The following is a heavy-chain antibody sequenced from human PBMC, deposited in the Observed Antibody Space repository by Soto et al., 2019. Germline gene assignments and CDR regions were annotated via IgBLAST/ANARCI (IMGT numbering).Heavy chain of an antibody. D-gene: IGHD1-26*01. CDR2: IGTVGDT. CDR3: ARGAPTGSFLFDY. CDR1: GFTFDSYD. V-gene: IGHV3-13*01. J-gene: IGHJ4*02. Sequence: EVQLVESGGGLVRPGGSLRLSCAASGFTFDSYDMHWVRQAAGKPLEWVSSIGTVGDTYYQDSVKGRFTFSRDNGKSSLSLQMNSLRVEDTAISFCARGAPTGSFLFDYWGQGILVAVSS.